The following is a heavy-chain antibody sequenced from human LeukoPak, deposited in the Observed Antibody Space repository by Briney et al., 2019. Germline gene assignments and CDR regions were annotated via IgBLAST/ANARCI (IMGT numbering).Heavy chain of an antibody. CDR3: ARAYFGLLYAFDI. Sequence: ASVKVSYKASGYTFTSYDINWVRQATGQGLEWMGWMNPNSGNTGYAQKFQGRVTMTRNTSISTAYMELSSLRSEDTAVYYCARAYFGLLYAFDIWGQGTMVTVSS. J-gene: IGHJ3*02. CDR2: MNPNSGNT. V-gene: IGHV1-8*01. CDR1: GYTFTSYD. D-gene: IGHD3-10*01.